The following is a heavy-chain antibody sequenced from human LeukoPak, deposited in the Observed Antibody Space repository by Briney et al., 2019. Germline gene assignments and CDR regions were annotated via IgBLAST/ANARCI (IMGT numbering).Heavy chain of an antibody. CDR2: IIPIFGTA. J-gene: IGHJ4*02. Sequence: SVKVSCKASGGTFSSYAISWVRQAPGQGLEWMGGIIPIFGTANYAQKFQGRVTITADKSTSTAYMELSSLRSEDTAVYYCARGSEYYDSSGYYYYFDYWGQGTLVTVSS. V-gene: IGHV1-69*06. CDR3: ARGSEYYDSSGYYYYFDY. CDR1: GGTFSSYA. D-gene: IGHD3-22*01.